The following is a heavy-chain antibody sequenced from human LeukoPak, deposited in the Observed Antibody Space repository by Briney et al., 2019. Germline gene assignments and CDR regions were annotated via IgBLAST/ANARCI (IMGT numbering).Heavy chain of an antibody. CDR3: ASGTIRAYAFDI. D-gene: IGHD1-1*01. Sequence: ASVKVSCKASGGTFSSYAISWVRQAPGQGLEWMGGIIPIFGTANYAQKFQGRVTITADESTSTAYMELSSLRSEDTAVYYCASGTIRAYAFDIWGQGTMVTVFS. CDR1: GGTFSSYA. V-gene: IGHV1-69*01. J-gene: IGHJ3*02. CDR2: IIPIFGTA.